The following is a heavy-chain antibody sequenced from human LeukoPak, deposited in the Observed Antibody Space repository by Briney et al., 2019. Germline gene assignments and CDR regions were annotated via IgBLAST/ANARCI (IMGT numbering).Heavy chain of an antibody. Sequence: SVKVSCKASGGTFSSYAISWVRQAPGQGLEWMGGIIPIFGTANYAQKFQGRVTITADESTSTAYMELSSLRPEDTAVYYCAREARLGSTGTSSAFDIWGQGAMVVVSS. D-gene: IGHD1-1*01. J-gene: IGHJ3*02. V-gene: IGHV1-69*13. CDR3: AREARLGSTGTSSAFDI. CDR2: IIPIFGTA. CDR1: GGTFSSYA.